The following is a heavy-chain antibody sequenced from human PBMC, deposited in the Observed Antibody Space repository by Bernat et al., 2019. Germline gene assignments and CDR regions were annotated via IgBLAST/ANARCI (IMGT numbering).Heavy chain of an antibody. CDR3: AKDYCGGDCYTYYYYGMDV. CDR2: ISWDGGST. V-gene: IGHV3-43*01. D-gene: IGHD2-21*02. CDR1: GFTFDDYT. Sequence: EVQLVESGGVVVQPGGSLRLSCAASGFTFDDYTMHWVRQAPGKGLEWVSRISWDGGSTYYADSVEGRFTISRDNSKNSLYLQMNSLRTEDTALYYCAKDYCGGDCYTYYYYGMDVWGQGTTVTVSS. J-gene: IGHJ6*02.